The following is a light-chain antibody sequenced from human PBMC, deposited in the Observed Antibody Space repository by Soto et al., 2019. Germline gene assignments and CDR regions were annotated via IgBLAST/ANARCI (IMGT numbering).Light chain of an antibody. V-gene: IGLV2-14*01. Sequence: QSALTQPASVSGSPGPSITISCTGTSSDVGGYNYVSWYQQHPVKAPKLMIYDVSNRPSGVSNRFSGSKSGNTASLTISGLQAEDEADYYCSSYTSISSYVIGTGTKLTV. CDR2: DVS. J-gene: IGLJ1*01. CDR3: SSYTSISSYV. CDR1: SSDVGGYNY.